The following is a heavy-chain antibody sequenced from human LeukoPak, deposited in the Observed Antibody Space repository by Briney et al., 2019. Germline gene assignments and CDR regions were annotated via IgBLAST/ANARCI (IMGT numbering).Heavy chain of an antibody. CDR2: IIPILGIA. V-gene: IGHV1-69*04. Sequence: GASVKVSCKASGGTFSSYAISWVRQAPGQGLEWMGRIIPILGIANYAQKFQGRVTITADKSTSTAYMELSSLRSEDTAVYYCARDLVVTNPLDPWGQGTLVTLSS. CDR1: GGTFSSYA. CDR3: ARDLVVTNPLDP. D-gene: IGHD5-12*01. J-gene: IGHJ5*02.